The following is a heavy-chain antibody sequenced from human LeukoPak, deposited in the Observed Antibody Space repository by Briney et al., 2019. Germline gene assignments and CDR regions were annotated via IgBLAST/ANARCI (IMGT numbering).Heavy chain of an antibody. CDR1: GFTVSSNY. Sequence: GGSLRLSCAASGFTVSSNYMSWVRQAPGKGLEWVSVIYSGGSTYYADSVKGRFAIPRDNSKNTLYLQMNSLRAEDTAVYYCAKGFTIFGVAPFDYWGQGTLVTVSS. CDR2: IYSGGST. CDR3: AKGFTIFGVAPFDY. V-gene: IGHV3-53*05. D-gene: IGHD3-3*01. J-gene: IGHJ4*02.